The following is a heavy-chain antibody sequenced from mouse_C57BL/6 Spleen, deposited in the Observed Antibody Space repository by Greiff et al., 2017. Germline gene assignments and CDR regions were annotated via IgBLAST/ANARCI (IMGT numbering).Heavy chain of an antibody. Sequence: QVQLQQSGPELVKPGASVKISCNASGYAFSSSWMNWVKQRPGKGLEWIGRIYPGDGDTNYNGKFKGKATLTADKSSSTAYMQLSSLTSEDSAVYFCARDSNYEYFDYWGQGTTLTVSS. CDR1: GYAFSSSW. CDR2: IYPGDGDT. J-gene: IGHJ2*01. D-gene: IGHD2-5*01. CDR3: ARDSNYEYFDY. V-gene: IGHV1-82*01.